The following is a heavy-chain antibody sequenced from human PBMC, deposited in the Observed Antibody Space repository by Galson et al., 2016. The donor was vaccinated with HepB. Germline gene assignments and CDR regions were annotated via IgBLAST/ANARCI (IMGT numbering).Heavy chain of an antibody. CDR1: GGSFSDYY. J-gene: IGHJ6*04. CDR3: ARLNLRSTWFHGMDV. CDR2: VTHSGNT. Sequence: ETLSLTCAVYGGSFSDYYWSWIRQPPGKGLEWIGEVTHSGNTNYNPSLKGRVTISVDTSKNQFSLNLTSVTATDTALYFCARLNLRSTWFHGMDVWGRGTTVTVSS. D-gene: IGHD6-13*01. V-gene: IGHV4-34*01.